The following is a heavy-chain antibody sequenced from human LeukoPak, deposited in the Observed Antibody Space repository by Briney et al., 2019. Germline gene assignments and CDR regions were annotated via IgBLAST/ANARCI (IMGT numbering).Heavy chain of an antibody. CDR3: ARGRAAFDYYDIMTAYWVPVALDY. CDR1: GGSISSSSYF. V-gene: IGHV4-39*07. J-gene: IGHJ4*02. CDR2: IYYSGST. D-gene: IGHD3-9*01. Sequence: SGTLSLTCTVSGGSISSSSYFWGWIRQPPGKGLEWIGSIYYSGSTYYNPSLKSRVSMSVDTSKSQFSLKLSSVTAADTAVYYCARGRAAFDYYDIMTAYWVPVALDYWGQGTLVTVSS.